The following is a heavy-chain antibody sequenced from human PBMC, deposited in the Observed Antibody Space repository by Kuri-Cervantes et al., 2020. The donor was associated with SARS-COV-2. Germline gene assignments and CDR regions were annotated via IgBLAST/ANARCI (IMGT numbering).Heavy chain of an antibody. CDR3: AKDSSTWYGPIDY. J-gene: IGHJ4*02. CDR2: IYYDGSYK. Sequence: GGSLRPSCAASGFTFSRYGMHWVRQAPGKGLEWVAIIYYDGSYKHYAESVKGRFTISRDNSKNTLYLQMNSLRAEDTAVYYCAKDSSTWYGPIDYWGQGTLVTVSS. V-gene: IGHV3-30*02. CDR1: GFTFSRYG. D-gene: IGHD6-13*01.